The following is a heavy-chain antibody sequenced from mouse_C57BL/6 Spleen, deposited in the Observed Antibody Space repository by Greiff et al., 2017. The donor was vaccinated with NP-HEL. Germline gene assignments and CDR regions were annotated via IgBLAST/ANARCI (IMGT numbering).Heavy chain of an antibody. CDR2: INPGSGGT. D-gene: IGHD1-1*01. J-gene: IGHJ3*01. CDR1: GYAFTNYL. V-gene: IGHV1-54*01. CDR3: AAYGSSSIAY. Sequence: QVQLKQSGAELVRPGTSVKVSCKASGYAFTNYLIEWVKQRPGQGLEWIGVINPGSGGTNYNEKFKGKATLTADKSSSTAYMQLSSLTSEDTAVYYCAAYGSSSIAYWGQGTLVTVSA.